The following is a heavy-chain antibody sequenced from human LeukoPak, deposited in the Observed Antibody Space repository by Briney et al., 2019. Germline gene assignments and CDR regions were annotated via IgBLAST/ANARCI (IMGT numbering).Heavy chain of an antibody. J-gene: IGHJ4*02. D-gene: IGHD5-12*01. Sequence: SETLSLTCTVSGGSISSYYWSWIRQPPGKGLEWIGYIYYSGSTNYNPSLKSRVTISVDTSQNQFYLKLSSVTAADTAVYYCARDGYSGSDALWGQGTLVTVSS. CDR1: GGSISSYY. CDR2: IYYSGST. V-gene: IGHV4-59*01. CDR3: ARDGYSGSDAL.